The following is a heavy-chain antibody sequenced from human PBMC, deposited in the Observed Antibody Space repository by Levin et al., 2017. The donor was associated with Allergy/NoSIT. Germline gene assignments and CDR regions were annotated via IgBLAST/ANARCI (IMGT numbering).Heavy chain of an antibody. D-gene: IGHD6-19*01. J-gene: IGHJ3*02. CDR1: GGTFSSYA. Sequence: SVKVSCKASGGTFSSYAISWVRQAPGQGLEWMGGIIPIFGTANYAQKFQGRVTITADKSTSTAYLELSSLRSEDTAVYYCARGLAVAGTACDIWGQGTMVTVSS. V-gene: IGHV1-69*06. CDR3: ARGLAVAGTACDI. CDR2: IIPIFGTA.